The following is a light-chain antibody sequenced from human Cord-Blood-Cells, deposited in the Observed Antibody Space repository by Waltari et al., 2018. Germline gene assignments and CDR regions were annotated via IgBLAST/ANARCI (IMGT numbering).Light chain of an antibody. CDR1: QGISSY. J-gene: IGKJ1*01. Sequence: DIPLTQSPSFLSASVGARVTITCRASQGISSYLAWYQQKPGKAPKLLIYAASTLQSGVPSRFSGSGSGTEFTLTISSLQPEDFATYYCQQLNSYPRTFGQGTKVEIK. CDR2: AAS. CDR3: QQLNSYPRT. V-gene: IGKV1-9*01.